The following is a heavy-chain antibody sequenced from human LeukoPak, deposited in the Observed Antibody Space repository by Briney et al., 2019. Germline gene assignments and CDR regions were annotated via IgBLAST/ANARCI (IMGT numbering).Heavy chain of an antibody. D-gene: IGHD6-6*01. CDR1: GFTASSNY. CDR2: IYSGGST. CDR3: ARGSSSSRLFDY. Sequence: GGSLRLSCAASGFTASSNYMSWVRPAPGKGLEWVSVIYSGGSTYYADSVKGRFTISRDNSKNTRYLQMNSLRAEDTAVYYCARGSSSSRLFDYWGQGTLVTVSS. J-gene: IGHJ4*02. V-gene: IGHV3-53*01.